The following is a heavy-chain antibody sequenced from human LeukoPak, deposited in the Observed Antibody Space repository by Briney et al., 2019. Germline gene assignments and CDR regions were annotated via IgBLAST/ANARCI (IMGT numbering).Heavy chain of an antibody. J-gene: IGHJ4*02. D-gene: IGHD4-17*01. V-gene: IGHV3-11*05. CDR1: GFTFSDCY. CDR2: ISRSSSYT. Sequence: PGGSLRLSCAASGFTFSDCYMSWIRQAPGKGLEWVSYISRSSSYTNYADSVKGRFTISRDNAKNSLYLQMNSLRAEDTAVYYCARADYGLDYWGQGTLVTVSS. CDR3: ARADYGLDY.